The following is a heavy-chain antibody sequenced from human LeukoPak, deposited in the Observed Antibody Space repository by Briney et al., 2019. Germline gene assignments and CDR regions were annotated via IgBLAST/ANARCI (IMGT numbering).Heavy chain of an antibody. Sequence: SETLSLTCTVSGGSVGSGTYYWSWIRQSPGKGLEWIGNVYYSGSAYYNPSLKSRVTISVDTSKNQFSLKLSSVTAADTAVYYCARGPPRATILDAFDIWGQGTMVTVSS. V-gene: IGHV4-39*07. CDR2: VYYSGSA. J-gene: IGHJ3*02. CDR3: ARGPPRATILDAFDI. CDR1: GGSVGSGTYY. D-gene: IGHD5-12*01.